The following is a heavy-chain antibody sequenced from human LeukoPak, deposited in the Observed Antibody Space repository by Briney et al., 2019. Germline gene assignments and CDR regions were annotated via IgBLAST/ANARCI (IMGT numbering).Heavy chain of an antibody. V-gene: IGHV1-2*04. Sequence: ASVKVSCKASGYTFTGYYMHWVRQAPGQGLEWMGWINPNSGGTNYAQKFQGWVTMTRDTSISTAYMELSRLRSDDTAVYYCATSTATTQGYYYGMDVWGQGTTVTVSS. CDR2: INPNSGGT. CDR3: ATSTATTQGYYYGMDV. CDR1: GYTFTGYY. J-gene: IGHJ6*02. D-gene: IGHD4-17*01.